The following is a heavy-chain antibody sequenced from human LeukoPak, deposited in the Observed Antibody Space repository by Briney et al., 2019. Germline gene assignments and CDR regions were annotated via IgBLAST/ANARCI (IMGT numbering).Heavy chain of an antibody. J-gene: IGHJ6*02. CDR2: IYYSGST. CDR1: GGSISSGGYY. D-gene: IGHD3-22*01. CDR3: ARDGHPTYCYDSSGYYQASGMDV. V-gene: IGHV4-31*03. Sequence: PSETLSLTCTVSGGSISSGGYYWSWIRQHPGKGLEWIGYIYYSGSTYYNPSLKSRVTISVDTSKNQFSLKLSSVTAADTAVYYCARDGHPTYCYDSSGYYQASGMDVWGQGTTVTVSS.